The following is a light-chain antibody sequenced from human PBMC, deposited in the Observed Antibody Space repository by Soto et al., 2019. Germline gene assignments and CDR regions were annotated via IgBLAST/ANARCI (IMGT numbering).Light chain of an antibody. CDR2: AAS. V-gene: IGKV1-39*01. CDR1: QGISTY. Sequence: DIQMTTSPSSLSASVGARVTITFRASQGISTYLNWYQQRPGKAPKLLIYAASSLQSGVPSRFSGSGSETHFTLTISSLQPEDFATYSCQQSYSTTWTFGQGTKVDIK. CDR3: QQSYSTTWT. J-gene: IGKJ1*01.